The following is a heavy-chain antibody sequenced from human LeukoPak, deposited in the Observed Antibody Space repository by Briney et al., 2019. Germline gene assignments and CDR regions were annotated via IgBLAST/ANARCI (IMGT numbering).Heavy chain of an antibody. Sequence: SVKVSCKASGGTFSSYAISWVRQAPGQGLEWMGGLIPIFGTANYAQKFQGRVTITADESTSTAYMELSSLRSEDTAVYYCARDRGGITMVRGVIATPPFDPWGQGTLVTVSS. CDR2: LIPIFGTA. CDR3: ARDRGGITMVRGVIATPPFDP. V-gene: IGHV1-69*13. D-gene: IGHD3-10*01. J-gene: IGHJ5*02. CDR1: GGTFSSYA.